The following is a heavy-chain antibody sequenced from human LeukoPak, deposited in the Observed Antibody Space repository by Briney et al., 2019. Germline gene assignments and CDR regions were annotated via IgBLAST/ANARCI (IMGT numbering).Heavy chain of an antibody. Sequence: ASVKVSCKASGYTFTSYDINWVRQATGQGLEWMGWMNPNSGNTGYAQKFQGRVTMTRNTSISTAYMELSSLRSEDTAVYYCARGVAAAGQYYYYYYYMDVWGKGTTVTISS. V-gene: IGHV1-8*01. J-gene: IGHJ6*03. CDR2: MNPNSGNT. CDR3: ARGVAAAGQYYYYYYYMDV. CDR1: GYTFTSYD. D-gene: IGHD6-13*01.